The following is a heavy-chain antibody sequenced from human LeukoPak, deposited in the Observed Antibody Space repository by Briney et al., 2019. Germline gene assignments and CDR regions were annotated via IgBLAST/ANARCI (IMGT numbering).Heavy chain of an antibody. CDR2: ISYDGTDK. D-gene: IGHD1-26*01. CDR3: ARGSFGAGVGATMDDACDI. Sequence: GGSLRLSCAASGFTFSSYIIHWVRQAPGKGLEWEAVISYDGTDKYYADSVKGRFTISRDNSKNTLYVQMNSLRAEDTAVYYCARGSFGAGVGATMDDACDIWGQGTMVTVSS. V-gene: IGHV3-30*04. CDR1: GFTFSSYI. J-gene: IGHJ3*02.